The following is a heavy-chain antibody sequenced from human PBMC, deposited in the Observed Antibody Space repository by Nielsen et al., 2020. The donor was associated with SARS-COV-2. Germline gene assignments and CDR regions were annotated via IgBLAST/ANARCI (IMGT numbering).Heavy chain of an antibody. Sequence: WIRQPPGKGLEWIGYIYYSGRTNYNPSLKSRVTISVDMSKNQFSLKLSSVTAADTAVYYCARGLARGYSYGAEYNWFDPGGQGTLVTVSS. CDR3: ARGLARGYSYGAEYNWFDP. CDR2: IYYSGRT. V-gene: IGHV4-59*12. D-gene: IGHD5-18*01. J-gene: IGHJ5*02.